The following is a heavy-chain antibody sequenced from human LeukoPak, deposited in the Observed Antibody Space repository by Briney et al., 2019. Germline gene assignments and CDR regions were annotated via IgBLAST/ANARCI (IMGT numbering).Heavy chain of an antibody. CDR1: GYTFTGYY. D-gene: IGHD3-22*01. CDR2: INPNSGGT. CDR3: APAEGTMTPFYY. V-gene: IGHV1-2*02. J-gene: IGHJ4*02. Sequence: ASVKVSCKASGYTFTGYYMHWVRQAPGQGLEWMGWINPNSGGTNYAQKFQGRVTMTRDTSISTAYMELSRLRSDDTAVYYCAPAEGTMTPFYYWGQGTLVTVSS.